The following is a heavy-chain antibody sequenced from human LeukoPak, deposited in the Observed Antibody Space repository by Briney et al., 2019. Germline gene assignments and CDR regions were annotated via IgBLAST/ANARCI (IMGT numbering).Heavy chain of an antibody. D-gene: IGHD4-23*01. Sequence: GGSLRLSCAASGFTFNTYGMHWVRQAPGKGLGWMTFIQAGGDEYYYAESVKGRFTVSRDNSKNTLYLQMNSLRPEDTAVYYCARDTPGYGGDDFDYWGQGALVTVSS. J-gene: IGHJ4*02. V-gene: IGHV3-30*02. CDR1: GFTFNTYG. CDR3: ARDTPGYGGDDFDY. CDR2: IQAGGDEY.